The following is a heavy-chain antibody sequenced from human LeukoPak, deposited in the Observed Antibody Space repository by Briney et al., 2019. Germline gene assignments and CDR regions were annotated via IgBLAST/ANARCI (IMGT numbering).Heavy chain of an antibody. D-gene: IGHD3-10*01. V-gene: IGHV4-39*01. J-gene: IGHJ4*01. Sequence: PSDTLSLTCTVSVGSFSSRSYYWGWIRQPPGKGLEWIRRIYYCERTYYNPSLKSRVTISVDTYKHQLYLTLGSETAAHTAVYFCARHIAGIYYEGHEYW. CDR1: VGSFSSRSYY. CDR2: IYYCERT. CDR3: ARHIAGIYYEGHEY.